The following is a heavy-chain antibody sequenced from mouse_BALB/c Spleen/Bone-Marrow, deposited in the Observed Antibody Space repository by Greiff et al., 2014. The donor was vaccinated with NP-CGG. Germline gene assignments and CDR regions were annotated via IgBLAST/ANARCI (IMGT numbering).Heavy chain of an antibody. CDR2: IYPGDGDT. J-gene: IGHJ4*01. V-gene: IGHV1-80*01. CDR1: GYAFSTYW. CDR3: ARGARSAMDY. Sequence: QVQLKESGAELVRPGSSVKISCKASGYAFSTYWMIWVKQRPGQGLEWIGQIYPGDGDTNYNGKFRGKATLTADKSSSTAYMQLSSLTSEDSAVYFCARGARSAMDYWGQGTSVTVSS.